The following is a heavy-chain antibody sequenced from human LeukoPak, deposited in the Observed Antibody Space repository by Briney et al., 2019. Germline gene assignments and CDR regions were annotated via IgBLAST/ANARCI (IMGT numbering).Heavy chain of an antibody. Sequence: PGRSLRLSCAASGFTFSSYSMNWVRQAPGKGLEWVSYISSSSSTIYYADSVKGRFTISRDNAKNSLYLQMNSLRAEDTAVYYCARGRVTGVTDFDYWGQGTLVTVSS. CDR3: ARGRVTGVTDFDY. CDR2: ISSSSSTI. V-gene: IGHV3-48*04. J-gene: IGHJ4*02. CDR1: GFTFSSYS. D-gene: IGHD2-21*02.